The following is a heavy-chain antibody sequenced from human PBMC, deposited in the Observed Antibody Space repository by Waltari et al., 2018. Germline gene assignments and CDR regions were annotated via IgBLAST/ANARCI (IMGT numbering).Heavy chain of an antibody. CDR1: RGAISSSGYY. CDR2: IYYSGNT. V-gene: IGHV4-39*07. D-gene: IGHD1-7*01. Sequence: QLQLQESGPGLVKPSATLSLTCTVSRGAISSSGYYWGWIRQPPGKGLEWMGSIYYSGNTYYNPSLKNRVTISVDTSKNQFSLKVTSVTAADTAVYYCAKVWKNYRTDYWGQGTLVTVSS. J-gene: IGHJ4*02. CDR3: AKVWKNYRTDY.